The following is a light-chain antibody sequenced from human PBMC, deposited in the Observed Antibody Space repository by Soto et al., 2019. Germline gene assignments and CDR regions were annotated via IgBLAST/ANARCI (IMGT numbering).Light chain of an antibody. CDR3: QHYGNSPIT. CDR2: GAS. J-gene: IGKJ5*01. Sequence: EIVLTQSPGTLSLSPGERATLSCRASQSVSRNYLAWYQQTPGQAPRLLIYGASSRATGIPDRFSGSGSGTDFSLTISRLEPEDFAVYYCQHYGNSPITFGQGTRLEIK. V-gene: IGKV3-20*01. CDR1: QSVSRNY.